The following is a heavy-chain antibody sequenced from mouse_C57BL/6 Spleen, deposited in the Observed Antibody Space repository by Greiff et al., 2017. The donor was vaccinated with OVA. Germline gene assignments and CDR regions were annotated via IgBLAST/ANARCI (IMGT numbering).Heavy chain of an antibody. Sequence: VQLQQSGPELVKPGASVKIPCKASGYTFTDYNMDWVKQSHGKSLEWIGDINPNNGGTIYNQKFKGKATLTVDKSSSTAYMELRSLTSEDTAVYYCARLGGKAWFAYWGQGTLVTVSA. V-gene: IGHV1-18*01. CDR3: ARLGGKAWFAY. J-gene: IGHJ3*01. CDR2: INPNNGGT. D-gene: IGHD1-3*01. CDR1: GYTFTDYN.